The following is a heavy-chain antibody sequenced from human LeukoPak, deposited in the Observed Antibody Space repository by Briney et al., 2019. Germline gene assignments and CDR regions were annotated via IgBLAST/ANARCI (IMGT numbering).Heavy chain of an antibody. D-gene: IGHD3-16*01. Sequence: ASVKVSCKVSGYTLTELSMHWVRQAPGKGLGWMGGFDPEDGETIYAQKFQGRVTMTEDTSTDTAYMELSSLRSEDTAVYYCATLDRILWGGVGGSYYYYMDVWGKGTTVTISS. V-gene: IGHV1-24*01. CDR2: FDPEDGET. CDR1: GYTLTELS. J-gene: IGHJ6*03. CDR3: ATLDRILWGGVGGSYYYYMDV.